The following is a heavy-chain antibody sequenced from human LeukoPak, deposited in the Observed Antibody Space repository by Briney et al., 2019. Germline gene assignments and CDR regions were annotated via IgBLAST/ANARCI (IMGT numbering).Heavy chain of an antibody. V-gene: IGHV4-34*01. Sequence: SETLSLTCAVYGGSFSGYYWSWIRQPPGKGLEWIGEINHSGSTNYNPSLKSRVTISVDTSKNQFSLKLSSVTAADTAVYYCARGRHYYDSSGPRRFDYWGQGTLVTVSS. D-gene: IGHD3-22*01. J-gene: IGHJ4*02. CDR2: INHSGST. CDR3: ARGRHYYDSSGPRRFDY. CDR1: GGSFSGYY.